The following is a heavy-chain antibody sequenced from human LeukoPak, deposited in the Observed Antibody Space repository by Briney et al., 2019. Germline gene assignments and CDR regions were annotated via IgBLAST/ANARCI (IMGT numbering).Heavy chain of an antibody. J-gene: IGHJ5*02. CDR2: IYTSGST. Sequence: PSETLSLTCTVSGGSISSGSYYWSWIRQPAGKGLEWIGRIYTSGSTNYNPSLKSRVIISVDTSKNQFSLKLSSVTAADTAVYYCARGDIVATSYFGEWFDPWGQGTLATVSS. D-gene: IGHD5-12*01. CDR3: ARGDIVATSYFGEWFDP. CDR1: GGSISSGSYY. V-gene: IGHV4-61*02.